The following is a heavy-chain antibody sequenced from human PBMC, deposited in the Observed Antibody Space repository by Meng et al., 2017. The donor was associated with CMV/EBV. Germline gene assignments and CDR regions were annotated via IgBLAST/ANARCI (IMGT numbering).Heavy chain of an antibody. CDR1: GGSISSSNW. CDR3: AGNWNGLVNWFDP. V-gene: IGHV4-4*02. Sequence: SETLSLTCAVSGGSISSSNWWSWVRQPPGKGLEWTGEIYHSGSTNYNPSLKSRVTISVDKSKNQFSLKLSSVTAADTAVYYCAGNWNGLVNWFDPWGQGTLVIVSS. CDR2: IYHSGST. D-gene: IGHD1-1*01. J-gene: IGHJ5*02.